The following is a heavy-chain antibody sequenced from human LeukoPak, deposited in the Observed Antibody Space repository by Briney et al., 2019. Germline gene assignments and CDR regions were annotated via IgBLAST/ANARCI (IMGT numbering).Heavy chain of an antibody. D-gene: IGHD3-3*01. CDR2: ISYDESKK. Sequence: GGSLRLSCAASGFTFSSYGIHWVRQAPGKGLEWVTVISYDESKKYYADSVKGRFTISRDNSKNTVYLRMNSLRAEDTAVYYCANTYYAFWSGSFWGQGTLVTVSS. CDR1: GFTFSSYG. CDR3: ANTYYAFWSGSF. J-gene: IGHJ4*02. V-gene: IGHV3-30-3*01.